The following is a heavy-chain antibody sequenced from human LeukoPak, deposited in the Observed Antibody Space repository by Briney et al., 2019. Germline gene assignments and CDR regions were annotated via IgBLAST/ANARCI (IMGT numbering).Heavy chain of an antibody. D-gene: IGHD6-6*01. V-gene: IGHV1-18*01. CDR1: GYIFTKYG. CDR3: ARVSGSIVARSAWFDS. Sequence: GASVKVSCKASGYIFTKYGFTWVRPAPGQGLEWMGWISAYDGYTNHAQKFQGRVTMTTDVSTSTAYMELRSLRSDDTAVYYCARVSGSIVARSAWFDSWGQGTLVTVSS. J-gene: IGHJ5*01. CDR2: ISAYDGYT.